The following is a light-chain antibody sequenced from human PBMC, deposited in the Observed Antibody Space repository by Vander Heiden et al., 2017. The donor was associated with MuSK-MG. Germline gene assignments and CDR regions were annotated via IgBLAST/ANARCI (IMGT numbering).Light chain of an antibody. CDR2: KAS. CDR1: QNINNF. J-gene: IGKJ1*01. V-gene: IGKV1-5*03. Sequence: DIQMTQSPSTLSASVGDRVTITCRASQNINNFLAWYQQKPGKAPKVLIYKASNLESGVPSRFSGSGSGTEFTLSISSLQPDIFAIYHCQQYNSFPWTFGQGTKLEI. CDR3: QQYNSFPWT.